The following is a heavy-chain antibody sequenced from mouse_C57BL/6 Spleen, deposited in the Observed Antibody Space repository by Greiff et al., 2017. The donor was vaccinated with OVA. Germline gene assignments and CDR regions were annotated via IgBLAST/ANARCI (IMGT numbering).Heavy chain of an antibody. CDR1: GYAFTNYL. V-gene: IGHV1-54*01. D-gene: IGHD1-1*01. CDR2: INPGSGGT. CDR3: ARSFITTVVGWYFDV. J-gene: IGHJ1*03. Sequence: VQLQHSGAELVRPGTSVKVSCKASGYAFTNYLIEWVKQRPGQGLEWIGVINPGSGGTNYNEKFKGKATLTADKSSSTAYMQLSSLTSEDSAVYFCARSFITTVVGWYFDVWGTGTTVTVSS.